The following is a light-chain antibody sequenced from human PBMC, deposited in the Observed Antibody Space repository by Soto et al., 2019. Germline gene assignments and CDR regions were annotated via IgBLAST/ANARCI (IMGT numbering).Light chain of an antibody. CDR2: SDH. CDR3: AAWDDSLNGHV. J-gene: IGLJ1*01. CDR1: SSNIGSNT. Sequence: QSVLTQPPSASGTPGQRVTISCSGSSSNIGSNTVSWYQQLPGTAPKLLIYSDHQRPSGVPDRLSGYKSGTSASLAISGLQSEDEADYYCAAWDDSLNGHVFGTGTKVTVL. V-gene: IGLV1-44*01.